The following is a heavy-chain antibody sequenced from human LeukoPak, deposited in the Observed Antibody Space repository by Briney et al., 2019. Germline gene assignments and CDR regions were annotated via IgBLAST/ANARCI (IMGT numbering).Heavy chain of an antibody. Sequence: GGSLRLSCAASGFTFSNYAMNWVRQAPGKGLEWVSVISASGGTTHYVDSVRGRFTISRDNSKNTLSLQMNSLRAKDAAVYYCAREAKDYGVYVPFDYWGQGTLVTVSS. D-gene: IGHD4-17*01. J-gene: IGHJ4*02. CDR2: ISASGGTT. CDR3: AREAKDYGVYVPFDY. CDR1: GFTFSNYA. V-gene: IGHV3-23*01.